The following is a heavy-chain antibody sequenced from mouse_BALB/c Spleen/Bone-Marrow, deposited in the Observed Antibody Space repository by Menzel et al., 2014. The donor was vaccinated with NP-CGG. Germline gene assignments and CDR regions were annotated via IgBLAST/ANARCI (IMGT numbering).Heavy chain of an antibody. CDR2: IYPGDGDT. J-gene: IGHJ4*01. Sequence: QVQLQQSGAEVLRLGSSVNTSCKASGYAFSNYGMNWVKQRPGQGLEWIGQIYPGDGDTNYNGKFKGRVTLTADKSSSTAYMQHSSLTSEGSAVYFCASIYDYGRGYAMDYWGQGTSVTVSS. CDR1: GYAFSNYG. V-gene: IGHV1-80*01. CDR3: ASIYDYGRGYAMDY. D-gene: IGHD2-4*01.